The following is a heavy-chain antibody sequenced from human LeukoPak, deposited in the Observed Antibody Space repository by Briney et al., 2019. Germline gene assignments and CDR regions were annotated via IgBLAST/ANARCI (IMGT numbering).Heavy chain of an antibody. Sequence: PGGSLRLSCAASGFTFSSYWMSWVRQAPGKGLEWVSSISSSSTYIYYADSVKGRFTISRDNAKNSLYLQMNSLRAEDTAVYYCARDSGYYRGDFDYWGQGTLVTVSS. CDR3: ARDSGYYRGDFDY. CDR2: ISSSSTYI. J-gene: IGHJ4*02. CDR1: GFTFSSYW. D-gene: IGHD3-22*01. V-gene: IGHV3-21*01.